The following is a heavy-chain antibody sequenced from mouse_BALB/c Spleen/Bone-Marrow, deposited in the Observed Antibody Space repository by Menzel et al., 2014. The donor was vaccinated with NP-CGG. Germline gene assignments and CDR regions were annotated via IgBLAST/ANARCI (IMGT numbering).Heavy chain of an antibody. Sequence: QVQLQQSGAELERPGTSVKVSCKASGYAFTNYLIEWVKQRPGQGLEWIGVINPGSGGTNYNEKFKDKATLTVDKSSSTAYMQLSSPTSEDSAVYYCASPSDGNPFAYWGQGTPVTVSA. CDR3: ASPSDGNPFAY. CDR1: GYAFTNYL. CDR2: INPGSGGT. J-gene: IGHJ3*01. D-gene: IGHD2-1*01. V-gene: IGHV1-54*01.